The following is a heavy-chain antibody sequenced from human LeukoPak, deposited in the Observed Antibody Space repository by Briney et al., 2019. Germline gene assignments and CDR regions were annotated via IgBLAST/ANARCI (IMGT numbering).Heavy chain of an antibody. CDR1: GGSFSGYY. D-gene: IGHD1-26*01. Sequence: SETLSLTCAVYGGSFSGYYWSWIRRPPGKGLEWIGEINHSGSTNYNPSLKSRVTISIDTSKNQFSLKLSSVTAADTAVYYCARDGRFPPEPLPRYFDYWGQGTLVTVSS. CDR2: INHSGST. J-gene: IGHJ4*02. V-gene: IGHV4-34*01. CDR3: ARDGRFPPEPLPRYFDY.